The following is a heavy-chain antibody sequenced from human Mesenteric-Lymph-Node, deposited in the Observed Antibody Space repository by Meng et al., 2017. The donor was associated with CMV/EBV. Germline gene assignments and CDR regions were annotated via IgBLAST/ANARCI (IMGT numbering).Heavy chain of an antibody. CDR1: GYIYTDFG. D-gene: IGHD4-23*01. CDR2: LSYDGKNK. Sequence: GESLKISCAAPGYIYTDFGVHWVRQAPGKGLEWGTFLSYDGKNKYYSESVKGRFSISRDNFNNTVHLQMNSLRPEDTAMYYCAKEGGFCGRTTCYNGGFDIWAQGTMVTVSS. J-gene: IGHJ3*02. CDR3: AKEGGFCGRTTCYNGGFDI. V-gene: IGHV3-30*02.